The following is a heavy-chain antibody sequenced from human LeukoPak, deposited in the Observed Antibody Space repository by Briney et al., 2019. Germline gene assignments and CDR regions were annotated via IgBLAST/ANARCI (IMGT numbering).Heavy chain of an antibody. CDR3: ARVLGYCSGGSCYSEYYGMDV. D-gene: IGHD2-15*01. J-gene: IGHJ6*02. Sequence: ASVKVSCKASGGTFSSYAISWVRQAPGQGLEWMGGIIPIFGTANYAQKFQGRVTITADESTSTAYMELSSLRPEDTAVNYCARVLGYCSGGSCYSEYYGMDVWGQGTTVTVSS. V-gene: IGHV1-69*13. CDR2: IIPIFGTA. CDR1: GGTFSSYA.